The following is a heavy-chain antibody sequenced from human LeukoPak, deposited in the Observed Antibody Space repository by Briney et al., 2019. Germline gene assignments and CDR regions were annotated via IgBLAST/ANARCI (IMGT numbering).Heavy chain of an antibody. CDR2: IYHSGST. CDR1: GGSISSGGYY. V-gene: IGHV4-30-2*01. CDR3: AREVQWLAFDY. D-gene: IGHD6-19*01. Sequence: NPSETLSLTCTVSGGSISSGGYYWSWIRQPPGKGLEWIGYIYHSGSTYYNPSLKSRVTISVDRSKNQFSLKLSSVTAADTAVYYCAREVQWLAFDYWGQGTLVTVSS. J-gene: IGHJ4*02.